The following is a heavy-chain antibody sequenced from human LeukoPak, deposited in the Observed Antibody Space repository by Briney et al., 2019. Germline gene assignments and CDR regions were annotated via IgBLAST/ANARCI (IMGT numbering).Heavy chain of an antibody. CDR1: GFTFSDYY. CDR3: ATPLYPSVRGVVHY. Sequence: GGSLRLSCAASGFTFSDYYMSWIRQAPGKGLEWVSYISSSGSTIYYADSVKGRFTISRDNAKNSLYLQMNSLRAEDTAVYYCATPLYPSVRGVVHYWGQGTLVTVSS. V-gene: IGHV3-11*01. CDR2: ISSSGSTI. D-gene: IGHD3-10*01. J-gene: IGHJ4*02.